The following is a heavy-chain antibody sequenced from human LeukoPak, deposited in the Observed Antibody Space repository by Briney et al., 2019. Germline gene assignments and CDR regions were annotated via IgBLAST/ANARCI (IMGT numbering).Heavy chain of an antibody. CDR2: IYRSGST. V-gene: IGHV4-38-2*02. D-gene: IGHD4-17*01. CDR3: AREAYGDYGGWFDP. J-gene: IGHJ5*02. Sequence: SETLSLTCNVSGYSISSGYYWGWIRQPPGKGLEWIGSIYRSGSTQYNPSLKSRVTISMDTSKNQFSLRVNSVTAADTAVYYCAREAYGDYGGWFDPWGQGILVTVSS. CDR1: GYSISSGYY.